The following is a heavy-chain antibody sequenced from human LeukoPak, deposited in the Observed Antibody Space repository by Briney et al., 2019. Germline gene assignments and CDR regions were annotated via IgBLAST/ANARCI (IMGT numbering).Heavy chain of an antibody. D-gene: IGHD1-26*01. J-gene: IGHJ5*02. V-gene: IGHV1-2*02. CDR1: GYTFTSYG. CDR2: INPNSGGT. Sequence: ASVKVSCKASGYTFTSYGISWVRQAPGQGLEWMGWINPNSGGTNYAQKLQGRVTMTRDTSISTAYMELSRLRSDDTAVYYCARVAEWELPVGWFDPWGQGTLVTVSS. CDR3: ARVAEWELPVGWFDP.